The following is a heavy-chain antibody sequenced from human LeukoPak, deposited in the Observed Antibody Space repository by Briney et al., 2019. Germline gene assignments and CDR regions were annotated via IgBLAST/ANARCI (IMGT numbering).Heavy chain of an antibody. CDR1: GFTFSSYL. V-gene: IGHV3-7*05. CDR2: ITQDRSEK. D-gene: IGHD5-18*01. Sequence: GGSLRLSCAASGFTFSSYLMSWVRQAPGEGLEWVANITQDRSEKYYVDSVKGRFTISRDKAKNSLYLQMNSLRADDTAVYYCARGGYTYHYWGQGTLDTLSS. CDR3: ARGGYTYHY. J-gene: IGHJ4*02.